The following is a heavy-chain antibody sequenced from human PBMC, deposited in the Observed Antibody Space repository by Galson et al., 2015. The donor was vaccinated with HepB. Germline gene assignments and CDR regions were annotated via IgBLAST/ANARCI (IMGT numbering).Heavy chain of an antibody. Sequence: SLRLSCAASGFTFSSYWMSWVRQAPGKGLEWVANIKQDGSEKYYVDSVKGRFTISRDNAKNSLYLQMNSLRAEDTAVYYCARDRGGKRGGIIDYWGQGTLVTVSS. D-gene: IGHD2-15*01. CDR1: GFTFSSYW. CDR3: ARDRGGKRGGIIDY. CDR2: IKQDGSEK. J-gene: IGHJ4*02. V-gene: IGHV3-7*01.